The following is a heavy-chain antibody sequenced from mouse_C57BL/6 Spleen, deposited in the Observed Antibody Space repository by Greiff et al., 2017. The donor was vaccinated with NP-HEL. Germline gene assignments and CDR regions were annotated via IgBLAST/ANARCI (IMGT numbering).Heavy chain of an antibody. D-gene: IGHD1-1*01. V-gene: IGHV5-6*01. CDR3: ARRGITTVVATKEDYFDY. J-gene: IGHJ2*01. Sequence: EVKLVESGGDLVKPGGSLKLSCAASGFTFSSYGMSWVRQTPDKRLEWVATISSGGSYTYCPDSVKGRFTISRDNAKNTLYLQMSSLKSEDTAMYYCARRGITTVVATKEDYFDYWGQGTTLTVSS. CDR2: ISSGGSYT. CDR1: GFTFSSYG.